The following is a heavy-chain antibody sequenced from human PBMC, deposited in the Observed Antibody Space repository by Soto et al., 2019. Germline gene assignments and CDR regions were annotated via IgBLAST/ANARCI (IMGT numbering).Heavy chain of an antibody. J-gene: IGHJ3*02. CDR2: ISSSSSYI. D-gene: IGHD3-3*01. V-gene: IGHV3-21*01. CDR1: GFTFSSYS. CDR3: ARAYDPRTDAFDI. Sequence: GGSLRLSCAASGFTFSSYSMNWVRQAPGKGLEWVSSISSSSSYIYYADSVKGRFTISRDNAKNSLYLQMNSLRAEDTAVYYCARAYDPRTDAFDIWGQRTMVTVSS.